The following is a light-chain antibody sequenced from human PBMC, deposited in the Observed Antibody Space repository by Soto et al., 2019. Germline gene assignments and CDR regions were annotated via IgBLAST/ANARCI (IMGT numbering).Light chain of an antibody. J-gene: IGLJ3*02. V-gene: IGLV2-14*01. CDR1: SSDVGTYDY. Sequence: QSALAQPPSASGSPGQSVTISCTGTSSDVGTYDYVSWYQQHPGKAPKLMIYEVSNRPSGVSNRFSGSKSGNTASLTISGLQAEDEADYYCSSYTSSIWVFGGGTKVTVL. CDR3: SSYTSSIWV. CDR2: EVS.